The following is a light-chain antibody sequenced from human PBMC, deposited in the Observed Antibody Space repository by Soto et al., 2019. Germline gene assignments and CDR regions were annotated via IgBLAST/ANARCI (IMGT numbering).Light chain of an antibody. Sequence: DIPMNQSPSTLSASVGDRVTIPCRASQSISSWLAWYQQKPGKAPKLLIYKASSLESGVPSRFSGSGSGTEFTLTISSLQPDDFATYYCQQYNSYLWTFGQGTKVDIK. J-gene: IGKJ1*01. CDR2: KAS. CDR3: QQYNSYLWT. CDR1: QSISSW. V-gene: IGKV1-5*03.